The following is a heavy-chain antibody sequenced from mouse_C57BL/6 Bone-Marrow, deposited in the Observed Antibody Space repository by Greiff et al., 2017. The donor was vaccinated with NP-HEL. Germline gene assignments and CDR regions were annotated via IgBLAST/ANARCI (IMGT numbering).Heavy chain of an antibody. CDR3: ARGGGKRYWYFDV. Sequence: VQLQESGAELVRPGTSVKMSCKASGYTFTNYWIGWAKQRPGHGLEWIGDIYPGGGYTNYNEKFKGKATLTADKSSSTAYMQFSSLTSEDSAIYDCARGGGKRYWYFDVWGTGTTVTVSS. CDR1: GYTFTNYW. CDR2: IYPGGGYT. J-gene: IGHJ1*03. V-gene: IGHV1-63*01.